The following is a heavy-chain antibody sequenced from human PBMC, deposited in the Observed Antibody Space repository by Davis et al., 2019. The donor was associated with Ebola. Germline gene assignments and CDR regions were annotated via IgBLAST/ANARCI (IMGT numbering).Heavy chain of an antibody. CDR1: GGSFSGYY. D-gene: IGHD4-17*01. CDR3: STDYGES. Sequence: SETLSLTCAVYGGSFSGYYWSWIRQPPGKGLQWIGEISNSGSIKYNPSLESRVTISLDASKNQFSLKLNSVTAADTAVYYCSTDYGESWGRGTLVTVSP. J-gene: IGHJ4*02. V-gene: IGHV4-34*01. CDR2: ISNSGSI.